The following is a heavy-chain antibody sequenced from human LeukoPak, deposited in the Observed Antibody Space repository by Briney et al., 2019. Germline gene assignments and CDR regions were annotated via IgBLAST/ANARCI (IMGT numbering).Heavy chain of an antibody. D-gene: IGHD3-9*01. V-gene: IGHV4-59*01. Sequence: PSETLSLTCTVSGGSISSYYWSWIRQPPGKGLEWIGYIHYSGSTNYNPSLKSRVTISVDTSKNQFSLKLSSVTAADTAVYYCARGGPTYYDILTGYDPRQYYFDYWRQGTLVTVSS. CDR2: IHYSGST. CDR1: GGSISSYY. J-gene: IGHJ4*02. CDR3: ARGGPTYYDILTGYDPRQYYFDY.